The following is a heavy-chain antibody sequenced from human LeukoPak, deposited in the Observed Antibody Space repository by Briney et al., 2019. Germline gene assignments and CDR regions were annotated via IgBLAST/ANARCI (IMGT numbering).Heavy chain of an antibody. CDR2: ITGNSHTM. V-gene: IGHV3-48*01. CDR3: ARDMGIVTGYYVDY. CDR1: GFTFNTYS. D-gene: IGHD3-9*01. Sequence: GGSLRLSCEASGFTFNTYSMNWVRQAPGKGLEWVSYITGNSHTMYYADSVKGRFTISRDNAKNSLHLQMNSLRAEDTAVYYCARDMGIVTGYYVDYWGQGTLVTVSS. J-gene: IGHJ4*02.